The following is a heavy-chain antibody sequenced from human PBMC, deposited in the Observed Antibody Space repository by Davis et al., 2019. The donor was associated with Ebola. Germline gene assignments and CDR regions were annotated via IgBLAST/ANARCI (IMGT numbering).Heavy chain of an antibody. CDR3: ARGLLDYGEYSGWGMDV. J-gene: IGHJ6*02. CDR1: GYTFASYG. Sequence: ASVKVSCKTYGYTFASYGINWVRQAPGQGLEWMGWITAYNGYTKYAQNFEGIVTMTTDTSTSTAYMELRSLRSDDTAVYYCARGLLDYGEYSGWGMDVWGQGTAVTVSS. CDR2: ITAYNGYT. V-gene: IGHV1-18*01. D-gene: IGHD4-17*01.